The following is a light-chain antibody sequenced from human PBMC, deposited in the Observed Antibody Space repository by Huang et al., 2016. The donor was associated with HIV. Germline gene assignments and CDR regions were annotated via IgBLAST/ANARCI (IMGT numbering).Light chain of an antibody. V-gene: IGKV1-5*01. J-gene: IGKJ1*01. Sequence: DILMTQSPLTLSGSVGARVTITCRSSQNIDTWLAWYQQKMGKAPKLLIYGGSTLERVFPSTFSGSGSGTEFTLTITSLQPDDFATYYCQQYDTYPWTFGQGTTVDI. CDR2: GGS. CDR3: QQYDTYPWT. CDR1: QNIDTW.